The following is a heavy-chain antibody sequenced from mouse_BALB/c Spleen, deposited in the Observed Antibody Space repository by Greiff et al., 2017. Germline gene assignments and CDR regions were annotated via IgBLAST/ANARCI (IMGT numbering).Heavy chain of an antibody. CDR1: GYSITSGYY. CDR2: ISYDGSN. CDR3: ARGGIYYGYDEGTWFAY. J-gene: IGHJ3*01. D-gene: IGHD2-2*01. Sequence: EVQLQESGPGLVKPSQSLSLTCSVTGYSITSGYYWNWIRQFPGNKLEWMGYISYDGSNNYNPSLKNRISITRDTSKNQFFLKLNSVTTEDTATYYCARGGIYYGYDEGTWFAYWGQGTLVTVSA. V-gene: IGHV3-6*02.